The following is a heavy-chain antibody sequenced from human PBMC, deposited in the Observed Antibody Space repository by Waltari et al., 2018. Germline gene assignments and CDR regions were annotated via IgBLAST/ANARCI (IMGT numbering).Heavy chain of an antibody. Sequence: EVQLVESGGGLVQPGGSLRLSCVASGFTFGSHWMSWVRQAPEKGRERLADIKQDGPQQYYVDSVKGRFTVSRDNHKNSLFLQMNSLRAEDTAVYYCARALPGEITVYDYWAQGALVTVSS. J-gene: IGHJ4*02. D-gene: IGHD3-10*01. CDR2: IKQDGPQQ. V-gene: IGHV3-7*01. CDR1: GFTFGSHW. CDR3: ARALPGEITVYDY.